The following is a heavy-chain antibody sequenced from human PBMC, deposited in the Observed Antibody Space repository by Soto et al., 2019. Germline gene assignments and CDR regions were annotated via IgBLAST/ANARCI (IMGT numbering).Heavy chain of an antibody. CDR2: VSGGGFST. V-gene: IGHV3-23*01. J-gene: IGHJ4*02. D-gene: IGHD3-22*01. CDR3: AKDRDYDSYFDY. Sequence: PGGSLRLSCAASGFTFSSYAMSWVRQAPGKGLEWVSGVSGGGFSTYYADSVKGRFTVSRDNSKNTLYLQMNSLRAEDTAVYYCAKDRDYDSYFDYWGQGTLVTVSS. CDR1: GFTFSSYA.